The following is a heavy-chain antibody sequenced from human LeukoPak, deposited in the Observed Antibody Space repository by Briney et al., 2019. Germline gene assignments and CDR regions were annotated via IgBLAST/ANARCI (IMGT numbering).Heavy chain of an antibody. J-gene: IGHJ4*02. D-gene: IGHD6-6*01. CDR1: GVSISSYH. CDR2: MHDSGTT. CDR3: ARTLIAPRQNCFDY. Sequence: SETLSLTCRVSGVSISSYHWSWIRQPPGKQLDWIGDMHDSGTTNYNPSLKSRVTMSLDTSKNQFSLKVSSVTAADTAVYYCARTLIAPRQNCFDYWGQGTLVTVSS. V-gene: IGHV4-59*01.